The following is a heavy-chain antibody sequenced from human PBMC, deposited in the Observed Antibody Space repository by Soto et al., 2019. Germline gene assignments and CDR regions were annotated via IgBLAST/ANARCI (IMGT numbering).Heavy chain of an antibody. D-gene: IGHD3-22*01. CDR3: ARRSDDSSGYFSYFDY. V-gene: IGHV5-51*01. CDR2: IYPGDSDT. CDR1: GYSFTSYW. Sequence: LGESLKISCKGSGYSFTSYWIGWVRQMPGKGLEWMGIIYPGDSDTRYSPSFQGQVTISADKSISTAYLQWSSLKASDTAMYYCARRSDDSSGYFSYFDYWGQGTLVTVSS. J-gene: IGHJ4*02.